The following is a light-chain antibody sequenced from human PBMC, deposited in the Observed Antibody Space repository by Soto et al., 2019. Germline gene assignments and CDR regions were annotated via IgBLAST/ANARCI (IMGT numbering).Light chain of an antibody. J-gene: IGKJ5*01. CDR1: QSVSSL. Sequence: EVVMTQSPATLSLSPGERATLSCRASQSVSSLLAWYQQKPGQAPRLLIYRASTRATGVSGRFSSSGSGTEFTLTITSLQSEDFAVYYCQQYNEWPITFGQGTRLEIK. CDR2: RAS. V-gene: IGKV3-15*01. CDR3: QQYNEWPIT.